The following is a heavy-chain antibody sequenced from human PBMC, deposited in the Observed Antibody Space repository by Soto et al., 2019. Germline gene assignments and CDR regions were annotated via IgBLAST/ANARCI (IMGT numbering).Heavy chain of an antibody. CDR2: IYYSGST. Sequence: SETLSLTCTVSGGSISSYYWSWIRQPPGKGLEWIGYIYYSGSTNYNPSLKSRVTISVDTSKNQFSLKLSSVTAADTAVYYCARVMGRDGYNHDYWGLGTLVTVSS. CDR1: GGSISSYY. D-gene: IGHD5-12*01. J-gene: IGHJ4*02. CDR3: ARVMGRDGYNHDY. V-gene: IGHV4-59*01.